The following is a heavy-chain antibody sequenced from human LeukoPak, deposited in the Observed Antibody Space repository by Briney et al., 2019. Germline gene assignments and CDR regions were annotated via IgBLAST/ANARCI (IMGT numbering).Heavy chain of an antibody. V-gene: IGHV4-39*07. D-gene: IGHD3-22*01. J-gene: IGHJ4*02. CDR2: IFYSGST. CDR3: ARDRTYYYDSSGYYFEVASPLDY. Sequence: SETLSLTCTVSSGSISTSNYYWGWVRQPPGKALEWIGNIFYSGSTYYSPSLKSRVTISLDTSRNQFSLKLNSVTPEDTAVYYCARDRTYYYDSSGYYFEVASPLDYWGQGTLVTVSS. CDR1: SGSISTSNYY.